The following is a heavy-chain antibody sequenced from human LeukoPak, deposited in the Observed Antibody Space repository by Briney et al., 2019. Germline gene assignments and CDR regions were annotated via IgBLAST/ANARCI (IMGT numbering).Heavy chain of an antibody. Sequence: GGSLRLSCAASGFTFSSHAMSWVRQGPGKGLEWVAVSSGSGGSTYYADSVKGRFTISRDNSQNTLFLQMNSLRAEDTAIYYCAKSPIVAIRMAPHFDYWGQGILVTVSS. CDR3: AKSPIVAIRMAPHFDY. CDR2: SSGSGGST. V-gene: IGHV3-23*01. CDR1: GFTFSSHA. D-gene: IGHD2-21*01. J-gene: IGHJ4*02.